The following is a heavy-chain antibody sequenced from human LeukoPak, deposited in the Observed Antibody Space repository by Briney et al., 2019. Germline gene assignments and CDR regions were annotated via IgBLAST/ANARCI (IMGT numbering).Heavy chain of an antibody. CDR3: ALFFSSSSWFDY. CDR1: GFTFSSYS. V-gene: IGHV3-21*01. Sequence: GGSLRLSCVDSGFTFSSYSVNWVRQAPGKGLEWVSSISSSRSYTNYADSVRGRFTISRENAKNSLYLQMNSLRAEDTAVYYCALFFSSSSWFDYWGQGTLVTVSS. D-gene: IGHD6-6*01. J-gene: IGHJ4*02. CDR2: ISSSRSYT.